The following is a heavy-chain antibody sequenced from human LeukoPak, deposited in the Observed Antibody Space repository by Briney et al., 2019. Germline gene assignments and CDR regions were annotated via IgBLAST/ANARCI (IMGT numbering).Heavy chain of an antibody. Sequence: PGGSLRLSCAASGFTFSSYAMSWVRQAPGKGLEWVGRVKSKTDGGTPDYAAPVKGRFTISRDDSKNTMYLQMNSLKTEDTAVYYCTTFSWQLDYWGQGTLVTISS. CDR1: GFTFSSYA. V-gene: IGHV3-15*01. CDR3: TTFSWQLDY. D-gene: IGHD2-15*01. CDR2: VKSKTDGGTP. J-gene: IGHJ4*02.